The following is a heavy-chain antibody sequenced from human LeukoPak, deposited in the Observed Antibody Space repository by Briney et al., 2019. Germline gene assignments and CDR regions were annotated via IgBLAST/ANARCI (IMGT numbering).Heavy chain of an antibody. V-gene: IGHV3-30-3*01. J-gene: IGHJ3*02. CDR1: GFTFSYYA. Sequence: GRSLRLSCAASGFTFSYYAMHWVRQAPGKGLEWVAFITSDGSDKYYADSMKGRFTISRDNSKNTLYLQMTSLRGEDTAMYYCAREGTARGAFDIWGQGTMVTVSS. D-gene: IGHD2-21*02. CDR2: ITSDGSDK. CDR3: AREGTARGAFDI.